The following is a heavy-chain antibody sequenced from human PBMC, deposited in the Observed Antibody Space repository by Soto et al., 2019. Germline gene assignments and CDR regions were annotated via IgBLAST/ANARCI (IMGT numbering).Heavy chain of an antibody. CDR1: GYMFVTYG. D-gene: IGHD3-10*01. J-gene: IGHJ4*02. CDR3: ARDLDGSGSYYTDY. CDR2: ISAYNGNT. V-gene: IGHV1-18*01. Sequence: ASVKVSCKASGYMFVTYGINWVRQAPGQGLEWMGWISAYNGNTKYAQNLQGRVTMTTDASTSTAYMEMRSLRSDDTAVYYCARDLDGSGSYYTDYWGPGTLVTV.